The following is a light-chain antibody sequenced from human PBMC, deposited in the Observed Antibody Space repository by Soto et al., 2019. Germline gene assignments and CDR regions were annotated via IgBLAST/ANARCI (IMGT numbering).Light chain of an antibody. CDR2: GAS. J-gene: IGKJ2*01. CDR1: QSVSSNY. CDR3: QQGHNWPLT. Sequence: EIVLTQSPGTLSVSPGERVTLSCRASQSVSSNYLAWYQQRPGQAPRLLIFGASYRATGIPDRFSGSGSGTDFTLTISRLEPEDFAVYYCQQGHNWPLTFGQGTRLEI. V-gene: IGKV3D-20*02.